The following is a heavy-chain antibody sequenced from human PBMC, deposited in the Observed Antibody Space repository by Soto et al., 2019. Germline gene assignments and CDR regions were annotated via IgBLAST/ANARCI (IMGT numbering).Heavy chain of an antibody. V-gene: IGHV1-69*12. J-gene: IGHJ4*02. CDR2: IIPIFGTA. Sequence: QVQLVQSGAEVKKPGSSVKVSCKASGGTFSSYAISWVRQAPGQGLEWMGGIIPIFGTANYAQKFQGRVTITADESTSTAYRELSSLRSEDTAVYYCARGKWELPGGGFDYWGQGTLVTVSS. D-gene: IGHD1-26*01. CDR3: ARGKWELPGGGFDY. CDR1: GGTFSSYA.